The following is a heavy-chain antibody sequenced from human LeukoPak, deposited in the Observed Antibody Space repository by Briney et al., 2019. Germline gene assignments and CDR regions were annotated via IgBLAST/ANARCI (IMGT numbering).Heavy chain of an antibody. J-gene: IGHJ6*02. V-gene: IGHV3-48*02. D-gene: IGHD4-17*01. CDR1: GFTFSSYA. Sequence: GGSLRPSCAASGFTFSSYAMNWVRQAPGKGLEWVSYISSSSTIYYTDSVKGRFTISRDNAKNSLYLQMNSLRDEDTAVYYCARPTYGDYGMDVWGQGTTVTVSS. CDR2: ISSSSTI. CDR3: ARPTYGDYGMDV.